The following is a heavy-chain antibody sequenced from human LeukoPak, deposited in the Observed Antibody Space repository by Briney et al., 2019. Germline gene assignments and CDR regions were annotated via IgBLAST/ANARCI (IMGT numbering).Heavy chain of an antibody. CDR2: IIPIFGTA. CDR1: GGTFSSYA. Sequence: SVKVSCKASGGTFSSYAISWVRQAPGQGLEWMGGIIPIFGTANYAQKFQGRVTVTADESTSTAYMELSSLRSEDTAVYYCASNSGIAVAGAFDIWGQGTMVTVSS. CDR3: ASNSGIAVAGAFDI. J-gene: IGHJ3*02. V-gene: IGHV1-69*13. D-gene: IGHD6-19*01.